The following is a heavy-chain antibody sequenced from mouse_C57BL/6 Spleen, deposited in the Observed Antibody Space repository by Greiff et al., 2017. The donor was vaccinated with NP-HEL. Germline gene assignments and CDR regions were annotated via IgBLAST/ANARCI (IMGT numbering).Heavy chain of an antibody. D-gene: IGHD2-3*01. J-gene: IGHJ2*01. CDR2: IDPSDSET. V-gene: IGHV1-52*01. CDR1: GYTFTSYW. CDR3: ARGEDDGYYFDY. Sequence: QVQLQQPGAELVRPGSSVKLSCKASGYTFTSYWMHWVKQRPIQGLEWIGNIDPSDSETHYNQKFKDKATLTVDKSSSTAYMQLSSLTSEDSAVYYCARGEDDGYYFDYWGQGTTLTVSS.